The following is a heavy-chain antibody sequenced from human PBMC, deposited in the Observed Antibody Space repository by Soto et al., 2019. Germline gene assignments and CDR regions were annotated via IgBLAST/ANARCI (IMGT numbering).Heavy chain of an antibody. CDR2: IIPIFGTA. Sequence: QVQLVQSGAEVKKPGSSVKVSCKASGGTFSSYAISWVRQAPGQGLEWMGGIIPIFGTANYAQKCQGRVTITADESTSTAYMELSSLRSEDTAVYYCASARITMVRGVIIPKLLFDYWGQGTLVTVSS. V-gene: IGHV1-69*12. D-gene: IGHD3-10*01. CDR3: ASARITMVRGVIIPKLLFDY. CDR1: GGTFSSYA. J-gene: IGHJ4*02.